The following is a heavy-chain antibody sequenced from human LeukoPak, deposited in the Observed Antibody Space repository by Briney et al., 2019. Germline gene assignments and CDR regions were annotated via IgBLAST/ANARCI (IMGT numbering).Heavy chain of an antibody. D-gene: IGHD5-18*01. CDR2: ISYDGSNK. V-gene: IGHV3-30*04. J-gene: IGHJ3*02. CDR3: ARGGSYGLGRAFDI. CDR1: GFTFSSYA. Sequence: GGSLRLSCAASGFTFSSYAMHWVRQAPGKGLEWVAVISYDGSNKYYADSVKGRFTISRDNSKNTLYLQMNSLRAEDTAVYYCARGGSYGLGRAFDIWGQGTMVTVSS.